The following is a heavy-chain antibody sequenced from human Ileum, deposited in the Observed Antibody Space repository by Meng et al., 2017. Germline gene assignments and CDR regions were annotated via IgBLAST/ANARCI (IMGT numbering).Heavy chain of an antibody. CDR3: ARGWAAAGFDY. V-gene: IGHV6-1*01. J-gene: IGHJ4*02. CDR1: GDSVSGNSGA. D-gene: IGHD6-13*01. Sequence: GPLHPPGPGLVKPSQTPPPTWAISGDSVSGNSGAWNWIRQSPSRGLECLGRTYYKSKWYNEYAESVKSRITISPDTSKNQFSLQMNSVTPEDTAVYYCARGWAAAGFDYWGQGTLVTVSS. CDR2: TYYKSKWYN.